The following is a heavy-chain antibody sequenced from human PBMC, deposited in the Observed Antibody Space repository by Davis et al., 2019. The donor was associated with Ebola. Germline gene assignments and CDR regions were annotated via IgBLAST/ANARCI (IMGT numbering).Heavy chain of an antibody. V-gene: IGHV3-23*01. J-gene: IGHJ4*02. CDR3: TSPYGDYDY. CDR2: ISGSSGST. Sequence: GESLKISCAASGFTFSSYAMSWVRQAPGKGLEWVSVISGSSGSTYYADFVKGRFTISRDNSKNTLYLQMNSLKTEDTAVYYCTSPYGDYDYWGQGTLVTVSS. D-gene: IGHD4-17*01. CDR1: GFTFSSYA.